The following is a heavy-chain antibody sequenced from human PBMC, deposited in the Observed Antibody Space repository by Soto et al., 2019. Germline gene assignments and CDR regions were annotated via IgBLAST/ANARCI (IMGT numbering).Heavy chain of an antibody. CDR1: GGNFSSNG. J-gene: IGHJ5*02. CDR3: AGASDSTWYNWLDP. Sequence: QVQLVQSGAEVKKPGSSVKVSCKAPGGNFSSNGIRWVRQSHGQGLELMGGIIPTFGTTDYAHKFRGRVTITAYASTGTAYMELSSLRSDDTAVYYCAGASDSTWYNWLDPWGQGTLVTVSS. D-gene: IGHD5-18*01. CDR2: IIPTFGTT. V-gene: IGHV1-69*01.